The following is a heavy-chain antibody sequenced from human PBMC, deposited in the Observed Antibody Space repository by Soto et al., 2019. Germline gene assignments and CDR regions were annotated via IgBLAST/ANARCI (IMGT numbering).Heavy chain of an antibody. Sequence: GGSLRLSCASSGFTFSSYSMNWVRQAPGKGLEWISYISSSGHTIYYRDSVKGRFTISRDNGKNSLYLQLNSLRVEDTAVYYCARECTYYYASTESFDFWGQGTLVTVCS. J-gene: IGHJ4*02. CDR1: GFTFSSYS. CDR3: ARECTYYYASTESFDF. V-gene: IGHV3-48*01. D-gene: IGHD3-10*01. CDR2: ISSSGHTI.